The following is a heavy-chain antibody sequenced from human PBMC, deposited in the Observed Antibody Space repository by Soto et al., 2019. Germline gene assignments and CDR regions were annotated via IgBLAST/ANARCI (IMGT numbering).Heavy chain of an antibody. CDR2: LVVGSGDT. CDR3: ARPYSSGWYSPSDAFDI. J-gene: IGHJ3*02. D-gene: IGHD6-19*01. V-gene: IGHV1-58*01. Sequence: SVKVSCKASGFTFSTSAVQWVRQARGQRLEWVGWLVVGSGDTSYAQKFQGRVTMTRDTSTSTVYMELSSLRSEDTAVYYCARPYSSGWYSPSDAFDIWGQGTMVT. CDR1: GFTFSTSA.